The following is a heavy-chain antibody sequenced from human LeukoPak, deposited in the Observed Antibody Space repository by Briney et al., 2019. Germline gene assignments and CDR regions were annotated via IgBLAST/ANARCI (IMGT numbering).Heavy chain of an antibody. CDR2: ISSRGGNI. J-gene: IGHJ4*02. CDR3: ARRRDYFDY. V-gene: IGHV3-11*01. CDR1: GFDLSDYY. Sequence: PGGSLRLSCVVSGFDLSDYYMSWIRQAPGKGLEWISYISSRGGNIYFADSVKGRFTMSRDNARGSLYLQMNSLRADDTAIYYCARRRDYFDYWGQGTLVTVSS.